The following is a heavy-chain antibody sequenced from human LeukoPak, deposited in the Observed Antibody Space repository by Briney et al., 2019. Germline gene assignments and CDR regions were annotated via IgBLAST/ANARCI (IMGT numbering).Heavy chain of an antibody. CDR1: GFTFSNYA. CDR3: AKGGSRGYYGGIDY. Sequence: PGGSLRLSCAVSGFTFSNYAMSWVRQAPGKGLEWVSGVSGSGSSTYYADSVKSRLTISRDNFRNMLYLQMNSLRAEDTAIYYCAKGGSRGYYGGIDYWGQGTLVTVPS. D-gene: IGHD3-22*01. CDR2: VSGSGSST. V-gene: IGHV3-23*01. J-gene: IGHJ4*02.